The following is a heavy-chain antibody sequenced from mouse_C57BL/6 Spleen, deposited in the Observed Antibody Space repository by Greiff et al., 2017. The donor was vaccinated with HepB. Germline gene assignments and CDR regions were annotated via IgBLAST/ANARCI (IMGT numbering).Heavy chain of an antibody. D-gene: IGHD2-4*01. Sequence: EVQLQQSGPELVKPGASVKISCKASGYTFTDYYMNWVKQSHGKSLEWIGDINPNNGGTSYNQKFKGKATLTVDKSSSTAYMELRSLTSEDSAVYYCARRSLDYVSPFAYWGQGTLVTVSA. CDR2: INPNNGGT. J-gene: IGHJ3*01. V-gene: IGHV1-26*01. CDR3: ARRSLDYVSPFAY. CDR1: GYTFTDYY.